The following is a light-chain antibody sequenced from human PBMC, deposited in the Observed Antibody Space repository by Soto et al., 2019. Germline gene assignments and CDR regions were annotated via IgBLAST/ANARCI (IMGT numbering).Light chain of an antibody. CDR3: SSYTSGSTLLV. Sequence: QSALTQPASVSGSPGQSITISCTGSSSDVGAYNYVSWYQQHPGKAPRLMIYGVTNPPSGVSNRFSGSKSGNTASLTISGLRAEDEADYYCSSYTSGSTLLVFGGGTKLTVL. CDR2: GVT. J-gene: IGLJ2*01. V-gene: IGLV2-14*01. CDR1: SSDVGAYNY.